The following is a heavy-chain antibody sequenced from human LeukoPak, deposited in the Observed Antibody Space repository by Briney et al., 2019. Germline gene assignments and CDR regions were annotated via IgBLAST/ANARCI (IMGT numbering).Heavy chain of an antibody. Sequence: ASVKVSCKASGYTFTSYAMHWVRQAPGQRLEWMGWINAGNGNTKYSQKFQGRVTITRDTSASTAYMELSSLRSEDTAVCYCARVGYDILTGYYRYGMDVWGKGTTVTVSS. CDR1: GYTFTSYA. D-gene: IGHD3-9*01. CDR2: INAGNGNT. J-gene: IGHJ6*04. CDR3: ARVGYDILTGYYRYGMDV. V-gene: IGHV1-3*01.